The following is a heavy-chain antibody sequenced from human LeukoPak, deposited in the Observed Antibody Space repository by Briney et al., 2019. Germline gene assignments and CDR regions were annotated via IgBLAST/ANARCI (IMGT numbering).Heavy chain of an antibody. V-gene: IGHV4-59*01. J-gene: IGHJ4*02. D-gene: IGHD6-25*01. CDR3: ARGAAAGDY. CDR2: IYYSGST. Sequence: SETLSLTCTVSGGSISSCYGSWIRQPPGKGLEWIGYIYYSGSTNSNPALKSRVTISVDTSKNQFSLKLSSVTAADTAVYYCARGAAAGDYWGQGTLVTVSS. CDR1: GGSISSCY.